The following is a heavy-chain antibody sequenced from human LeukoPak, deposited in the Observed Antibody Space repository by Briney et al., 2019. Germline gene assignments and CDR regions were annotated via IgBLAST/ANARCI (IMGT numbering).Heavy chain of an antibody. CDR1: GFTFSSYA. Sequence: GGSLRLSCAASGFTFSSYAMSWVRQAPGKGVEWVSAISGSGGSTYYADSVKGRFTISRDNSKNTLYLQMNSLRAEDTAVYYCARGGDTYNYRGTFDYWGQGTLVTVSS. CDR3: ARGGDTYNYRGTFDY. D-gene: IGHD5-24*01. J-gene: IGHJ4*02. CDR2: ISGSGGST. V-gene: IGHV3-23*01.